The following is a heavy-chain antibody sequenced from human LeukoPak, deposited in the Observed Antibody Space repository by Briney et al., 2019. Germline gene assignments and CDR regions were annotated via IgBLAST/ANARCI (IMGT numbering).Heavy chain of an antibody. J-gene: IGHJ6*04. CDR1: GYTFTNYY. V-gene: IGHV1-46*01. Sequence: GASVKVSCKASGYTFTNYYMHWVRRAPGQGLEWMGVTDPSAGSTTYAQKFQGRVTMTRDTATSTVYMEVSSLRSEDTAVYYCARAHYASSNIKVPFDVWGKGTTVTVST. D-gene: IGHD3-22*01. CDR2: TDPSAGST. CDR3: ARAHYASSNIKVPFDV.